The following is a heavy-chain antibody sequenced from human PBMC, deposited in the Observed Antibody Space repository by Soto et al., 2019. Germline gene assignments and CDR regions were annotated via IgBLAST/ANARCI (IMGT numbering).Heavy chain of an antibody. CDR2: IDGSGATK. V-gene: IGHV3-48*03. CDR3: ARGFGRFNY. Sequence: EVQLLESGGGLVQPGGSLRLSCGVSGFTFNDFEMNWVRQAPGKGPEWLAYIDGSGATKKYADSVRGRFTISRDNPNNSLFLQMISLSAADTAIYYCARGFGRFNYWGQGTLVSVSP. D-gene: IGHD3-10*01. CDR1: GFTFNDFE. J-gene: IGHJ4*02.